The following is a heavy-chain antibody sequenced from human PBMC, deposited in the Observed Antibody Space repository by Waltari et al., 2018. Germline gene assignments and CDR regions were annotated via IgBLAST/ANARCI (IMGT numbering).Heavy chain of an antibody. CDR3: AKDDAYYDMNV. Sequence: EVQLAQSGGGLGKPGGSLRLSCEASGFTFSKYTMNWVRQAPGKGLEWVASITSSSVYIYYADSVKGRFTISRDNAKNSVYLQMNSLRAEDSAVYYCAKDDAYYDMNVWGTGTTVTVSS. V-gene: IGHV3-21*06. CDR1: GFTFSKYT. J-gene: IGHJ6*03. CDR2: ITSSSVYI.